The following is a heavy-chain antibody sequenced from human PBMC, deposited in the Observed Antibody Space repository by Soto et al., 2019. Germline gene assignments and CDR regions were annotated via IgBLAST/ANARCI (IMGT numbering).Heavy chain of an antibody. D-gene: IGHD1-1*01. V-gene: IGHV1-24*01. CDR1: GYTLTELS. CDR2: FDPEDGET. Sequence: ASVKVSCKVSGYTLTELSMHWVRQAPGKGLEWMGGFDPEDGETIYALKFQGRVTMTADTSTDTAYMELSSLRSEETAVYYYATDQGAGREDDAFDIWGQGTMVTVSS. CDR3: ATDQGAGREDDAFDI. J-gene: IGHJ3*02.